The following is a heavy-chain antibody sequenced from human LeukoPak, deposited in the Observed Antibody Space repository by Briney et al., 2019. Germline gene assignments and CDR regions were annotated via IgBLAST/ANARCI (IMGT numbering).Heavy chain of an antibody. Sequence: PSETLSLTCTVSGGSISSGGYYWSWIRQHPGKGLEWIGYIYYSGSTYYNPSLKSRVTISVDTSKNQFSLKLSSVTAADTAVYYCARDRPGIAAAGGVDWGQGTLVTVSS. CDR1: GGSISSGGYY. J-gene: IGHJ4*02. CDR3: ARDRPGIAAAGGVD. CDR2: IYYSGST. V-gene: IGHV4-31*03. D-gene: IGHD6-13*01.